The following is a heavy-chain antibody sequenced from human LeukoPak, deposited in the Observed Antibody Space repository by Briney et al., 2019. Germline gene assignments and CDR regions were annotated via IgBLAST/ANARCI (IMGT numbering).Heavy chain of an antibody. Sequence: PSETLSLTCTVPDGSLCNSFWNWVRQPPGKGLEWIAYIHTRWSTNYNPAFKSRVTLSVDTSKSQFSSRLNSVTASDTAVYYWSNSYDGKIVPFDSWGQGTLVTVSS. CDR2: IHTRWST. V-gene: IGHV4-4*09. J-gene: IGHJ4*02. CDR1: DGSLCNSF. D-gene: IGHD4-23*01. CDR3: SNSYDGKIVPFDS.